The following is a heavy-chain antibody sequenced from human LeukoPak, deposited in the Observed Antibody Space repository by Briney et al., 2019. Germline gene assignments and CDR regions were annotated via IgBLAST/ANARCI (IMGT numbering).Heavy chain of an antibody. D-gene: IGHD3-3*01. CDR3: AREADTILDH. Sequence: GGSLRLSCAASGFTFSSYEMNWVRQAPGKGLEWVSYISSSGSTIYYADSVKGRFTISRDNAKNSLYLQMNSLRAEDTAVYYCAREADTILDHWGQGTLVTVSS. CDR1: GFTFSSYE. V-gene: IGHV3-48*03. J-gene: IGHJ4*02. CDR2: ISSSGSTI.